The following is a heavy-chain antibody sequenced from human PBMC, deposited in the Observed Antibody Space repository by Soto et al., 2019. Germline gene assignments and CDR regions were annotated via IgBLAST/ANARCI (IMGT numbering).Heavy chain of an antibody. CDR3: ASSYYYDSSGYSSLYYYYGMDV. CDR2: INAGNGNT. V-gene: IGHV1-3*01. J-gene: IGHJ6*02. D-gene: IGHD3-22*01. Sequence: QVQLVQSGAEVKKPGASVKVSCKASGYTFTSYAMHWVRQAPGQRLEWMGWINAGNGNTKYSQMFQGRVTMTTYTSAGTAYMELSSLRSEDTAVYYCASSYYYDSSGYSSLYYYYGMDVWGQGTTVTVSS. CDR1: GYTFTSYA.